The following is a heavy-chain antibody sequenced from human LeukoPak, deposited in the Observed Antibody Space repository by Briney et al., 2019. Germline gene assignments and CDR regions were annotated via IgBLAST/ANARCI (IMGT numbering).Heavy chain of an antibody. Sequence: SETLSLTCAVYGGSFSGYYWSWIRQPPGKGLEWIGEINHSGSTNYNPSLKSRVTISVDTSKNQFSLKLSSVTAADTAVYYCARAHITMVRGVKAKLNWFDPWGQGTLVTVSS. CDR3: ARAHITMVRGVKAKLNWFDP. CDR1: GGSFSGYY. CDR2: INHSGST. J-gene: IGHJ5*02. V-gene: IGHV4-34*01. D-gene: IGHD3-10*01.